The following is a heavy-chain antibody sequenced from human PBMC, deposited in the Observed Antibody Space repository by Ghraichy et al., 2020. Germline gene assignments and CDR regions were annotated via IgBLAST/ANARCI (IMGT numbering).Heavy chain of an antibody. Sequence: SETLSLTCTVSGGSISSSSYYWGWIRQPPGKGLEWIGSIYYSGSTYYNPSLKSRVTISVDTSKNQFSLKLSSVTAADTAVYYCARHYGDEEVDGYSSGWYRHNWFDPWGQGTLVTVSS. CDR1: GGSISSSSYY. CDR3: ARHYGDEEVDGYSSGWYRHNWFDP. V-gene: IGHV4-39*01. CDR2: IYYSGST. J-gene: IGHJ5*02. D-gene: IGHD6-19*01.